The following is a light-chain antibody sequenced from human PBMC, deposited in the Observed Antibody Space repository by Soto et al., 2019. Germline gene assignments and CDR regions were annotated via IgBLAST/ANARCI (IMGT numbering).Light chain of an antibody. J-gene: IGKJ1*01. CDR3: LQHNSHRWT. CDR2: GGS. CDR1: QAIRDD. Sequence: IQMTQSPSSLSASVGDRVTITCRASQAIRDDLGWFQQKPGMAPKRLIYGGSSLQGGVPSRFSGSASGTEFTPTITSLQPEDFATYYCLQHNSHRWTFGQGTKVDI. V-gene: IGKV1-17*01.